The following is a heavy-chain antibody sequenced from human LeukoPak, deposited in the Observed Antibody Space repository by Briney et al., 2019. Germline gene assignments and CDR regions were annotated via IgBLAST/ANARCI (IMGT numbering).Heavy chain of an antibody. CDR2: INHSGST. Sequence: SETLSLTCAVYGGSFSGYYWSWIRQPPGKGLEWIGEINHSGSTNYNPSLKSRVTISVDTSKNQFSLKLSSVTAADTAVYYCARVATKGAFDYWGQGTLVTVPS. CDR1: GGSFSGYY. J-gene: IGHJ4*02. V-gene: IGHV4-34*01. CDR3: ARVATKGAFDY. D-gene: IGHD3-16*01.